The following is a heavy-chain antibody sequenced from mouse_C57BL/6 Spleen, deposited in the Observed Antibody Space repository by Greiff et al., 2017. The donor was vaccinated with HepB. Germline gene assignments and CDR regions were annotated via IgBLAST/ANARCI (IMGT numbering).Heavy chain of an antibody. D-gene: IGHD1-1*01. V-gene: IGHV1-69*01. Sequence: QVQLQQPGAELVMPGASVKLSCKASGYTFTSYWMHWVKQRPGQGLEWIGEIDPSDSYTNYNQKFKGKSTLTVDKASSTAYMQLSSLTSEDSAVYYCQITTGGATDYFDYWGQGTTLTVSS. CDR3: QITTGGATDYFDY. CDR2: IDPSDSYT. J-gene: IGHJ2*01. CDR1: GYTFTSYW.